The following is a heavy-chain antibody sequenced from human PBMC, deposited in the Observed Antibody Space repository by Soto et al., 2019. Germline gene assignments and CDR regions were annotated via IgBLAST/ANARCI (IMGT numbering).Heavy chain of an antibody. CDR2: ISHDGRNN. D-gene: IGHD2-15*01. CDR1: GFTLSTYA. J-gene: IGHJ3*02. V-gene: IGHV3-30*04. CDR3: ARDRDEDGGTSDAFDM. Sequence: GGSLRLSCAASGFTLSTYAMHWVRQAPGKGLEWVAVISHDGRNNYYADSVKGRFTISRDNSKSTLSLQMNSLRPEDTAVYYCARDRDEDGGTSDAFDMWGQGTMVTVSS.